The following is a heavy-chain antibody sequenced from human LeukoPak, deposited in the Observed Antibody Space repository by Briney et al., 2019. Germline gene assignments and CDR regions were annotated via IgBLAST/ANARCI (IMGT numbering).Heavy chain of an antibody. Sequence: PGGSLRLSCAASGFTFSSYAMHWVRQAPGKGLEWVAVISYDGSNKYYADSVKGRFTISRDNSKNTLYLQMNSLRDEDTAVYYWVRDRFSMIVVVLDHWGQGTLVSVSS. D-gene: IGHD3-22*01. CDR3: VRDRFSMIVVVLDH. CDR2: ISYDGSNK. CDR1: GFTFSSYA. J-gene: IGHJ4*02. V-gene: IGHV3-30-3*01.